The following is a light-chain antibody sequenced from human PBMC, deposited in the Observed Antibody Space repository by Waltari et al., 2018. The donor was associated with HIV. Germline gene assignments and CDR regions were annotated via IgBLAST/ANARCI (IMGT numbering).Light chain of an antibody. J-gene: IGKJ1*01. CDR1: QSVSSY. Sequence: EIVLTQSPATLSLSPGERATLSCRASQSVSSYLAWYQQKPGQAPRLLIYDASNRATGIPARFSGSGSGTDFTLTISSREPEDFAVYYCQQRSNSPRTFGQGTKVEFK. CDR2: DAS. V-gene: IGKV3-11*01. CDR3: QQRSNSPRT.